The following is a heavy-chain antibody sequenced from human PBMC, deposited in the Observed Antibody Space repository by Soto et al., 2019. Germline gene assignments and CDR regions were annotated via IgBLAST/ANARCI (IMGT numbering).Heavy chain of an antibody. V-gene: IGHV1-46*03. CDR1: GYTFTSYY. D-gene: IGHD2-15*01. CDR2: INPSGST. CDR3: ARVYCSGDSCYSIDY. J-gene: IGHJ4*02. Sequence: ASVKVSCKASGYTFTSYYMHWVRQAPGQGLEWMGIINPSGSTSYAQKFQGRVTMTRDTSTSTVYMELSSLRSEDTAVYYGARVYCSGDSCYSIDYWGQ.